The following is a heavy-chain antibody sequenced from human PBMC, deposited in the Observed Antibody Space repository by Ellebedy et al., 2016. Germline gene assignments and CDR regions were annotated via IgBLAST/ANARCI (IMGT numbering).Heavy chain of an antibody. V-gene: IGHV4-30-4*01. CDR1: GGSISSGDYY. CDR2: IYYSGST. J-gene: IGHJ4*02. D-gene: IGHD5-24*01. CDR3: ARGGGDGYNPVDY. Sequence: SETLSLXCTVSGGSISSGDYYWSWIRQPPGKGLEWIGYIYYSGSTYYNPSLKSRVTISVDTSKNQFSLKLSSVTAADTAVYYCARGGGDGYNPVDYWGQGTLVTVSS.